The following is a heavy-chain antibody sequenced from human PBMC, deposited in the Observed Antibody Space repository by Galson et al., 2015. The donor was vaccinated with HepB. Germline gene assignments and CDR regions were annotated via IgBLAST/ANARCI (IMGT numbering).Heavy chain of an antibody. CDR3: ANLDYGDYSGYFQH. CDR2: ISGSGGST. D-gene: IGHD4-17*01. CDR1: GFTFSSYA. Sequence: SLRLSCAASGFTFSSYAMSWVRQAPGKGLEWVSGISGSGGSTYYADSVKGRFTISRDNSKNTLYLQMNSLRAEDTAVYYCANLDYGDYSGYFQHWGQGTLVTVSS. J-gene: IGHJ1*01. V-gene: IGHV3-23*01.